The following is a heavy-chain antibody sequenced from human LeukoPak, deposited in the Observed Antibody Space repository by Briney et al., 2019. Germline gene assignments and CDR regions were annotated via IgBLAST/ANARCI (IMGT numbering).Heavy chain of an antibody. V-gene: IGHV3-11*03. CDR2: ISSRATYT. D-gene: IGHD3-3*01. Sequence: KPGGSLRLSCAASGFSFSDYYMNWIRQAPGKGLEWVSYISSRATYTDYAESVKGRFTVSRDNAKNSLYLQMNSLRAEDTAVYYCARSFYDFLNGPYEEAFDMWGQGTMVTVSS. CDR1: GFSFSDYY. J-gene: IGHJ3*02. CDR3: ARSFYDFLNGPYEEAFDM.